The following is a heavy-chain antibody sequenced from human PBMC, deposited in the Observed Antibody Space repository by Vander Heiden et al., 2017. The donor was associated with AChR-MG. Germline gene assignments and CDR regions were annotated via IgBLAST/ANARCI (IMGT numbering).Heavy chain of an antibody. CDR1: GFTFRIYS. CDR2: INDNDKHT. V-gene: IGHV3-21*02. D-gene: IGHD5-18*01. J-gene: IGHJ4*02. CDR3: ARGDRGYSYFLDF. Sequence: VQLVESGGGLVKPGGSLRLSCAASGFTFRIYSMNWVRQAPGKGLEWVSSINDNDKHTYYADSLRGRFTVSRDNSRNSLFLQMNNLRVEDTAIYYCARGDRGYSYFLDFWGQGTLVTVSS.